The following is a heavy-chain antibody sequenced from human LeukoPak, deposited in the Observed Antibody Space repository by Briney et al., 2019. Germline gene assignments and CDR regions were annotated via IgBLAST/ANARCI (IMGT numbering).Heavy chain of an antibody. D-gene: IGHD1-26*01. CDR3: ARLSGSYWTGFDY. J-gene: IGHJ4*02. CDR1: GYSFTSYW. V-gene: IGHV5-51*01. Sequence: GESLKISCKGSGYSFTSYWIGWVRQMPGKGLEWMGIIYPADSDTRYSPSFQGQVTISADKSITTASLQWSSLEASDTAMYYCARLSGSYWTGFDYWGQGTLVTVSS. CDR2: IYPADSDT.